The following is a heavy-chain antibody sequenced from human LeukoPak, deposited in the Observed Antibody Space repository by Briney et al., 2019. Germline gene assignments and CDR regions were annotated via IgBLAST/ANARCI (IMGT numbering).Heavy chain of an antibody. CDR3: AKSPGTAAGYWFDS. J-gene: IGHJ5*01. D-gene: IGHD6-13*01. CDR2: VTNSGGDT. Sequence: PGGSLRLSCAASGFTFSSYGMSWVRQVPGKGLEWVSAVTNSGGDTYYADSVKGRFTISRDNSNNTLYLQMYSLRAEDTALYYRAKSPGTAAGYWFDSWGQGALVTVSS. V-gene: IGHV3-23*01. CDR1: GFTFSSYG.